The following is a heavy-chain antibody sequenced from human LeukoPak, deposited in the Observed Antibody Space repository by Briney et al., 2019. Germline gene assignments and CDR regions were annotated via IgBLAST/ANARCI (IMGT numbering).Heavy chain of an antibody. V-gene: IGHV3-66*01. CDR2: IYSGGST. CDR3: ARADTVVTPSDAFDI. J-gene: IGHJ3*02. CDR1: GFTVSSNY. D-gene: IGHD4-23*01. Sequence: PGGSLRLSCAASGFTVSSNYMSWVRQAPGKGLEWVSVIYSGGSTYYADSVKGRFTISRDNSKNTLYLQMNSLRAEDTAVYYCARADTVVTPSDAFDIWGQGTMVTVSS.